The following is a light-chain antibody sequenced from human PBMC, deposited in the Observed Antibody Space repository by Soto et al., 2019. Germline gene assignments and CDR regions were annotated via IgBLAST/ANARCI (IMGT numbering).Light chain of an antibody. CDR2: EVT. CDR3: YSYTTTNPWL. J-gene: IGLJ2*01. CDR1: SNDVGAYNF. V-gene: IGLV2-14*01. Sequence: QSALTQPASMSGSPGQSITISCAGTSNDVGAYNFVSWYQHHPGQAPKLLIYEVTNRPSGVSPRFSGSKSGNTASLTISGLQAEDEADYYCYSYTTTNPWLFGGGTKLTVL.